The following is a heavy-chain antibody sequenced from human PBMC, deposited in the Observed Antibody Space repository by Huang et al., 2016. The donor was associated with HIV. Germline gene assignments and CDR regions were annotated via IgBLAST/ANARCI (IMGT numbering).Heavy chain of an antibody. CDR2: FDPESGET. V-gene: IGHV1-24*01. Sequence: QVQLVQSRAEVKKPGASVKVSCKVSEYTLTELSKHWVRQPPGEGLGWVGGFDPESGETIYAQKFQGRVTMTEDTSTETAFIELSGLRPEDTAVYYCATGFDVFFDFWGQGTLVTVSS. CDR3: ATGFDVFFDF. J-gene: IGHJ4*02. D-gene: IGHD3-9*01. CDR1: EYTLTELS.